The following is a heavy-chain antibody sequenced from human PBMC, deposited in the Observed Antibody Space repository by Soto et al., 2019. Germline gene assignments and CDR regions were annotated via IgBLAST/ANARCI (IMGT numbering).Heavy chain of an antibody. D-gene: IGHD3-3*01. Sequence: HPGGSLRLSCAASGFTFSSYSMNWVRQAPGKGLEWVSYISSSSSTIYYADSVKGRFTISRDNAKNSLYLQMNSLRDEDTAVYYCARAGYSDNYDFWSARNPHYYYYGMDVWGQGTTVTVSS. CDR3: ARAGYSDNYDFWSARNPHYYYYGMDV. V-gene: IGHV3-48*02. CDR1: GFTFSSYS. CDR2: ISSSSSTI. J-gene: IGHJ6*02.